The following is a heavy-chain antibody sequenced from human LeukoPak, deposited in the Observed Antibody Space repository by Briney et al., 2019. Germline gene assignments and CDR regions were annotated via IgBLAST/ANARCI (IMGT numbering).Heavy chain of an antibody. CDR3: ARVRLVWFGEFIPYWFDP. CDR1: GYTFTRYG. CDR2: ISAYNGNT. J-gene: IGHJ5*02. Sequence: ASVKVSCKASGYTFTRYGISWVRQAPGQGREGMGWISAYNGNTNYAQKLQGRVTMTTDTSTSTAYMELRSLRSDDTAVYYCARVRLVWFGEFIPYWFDPWGQGTLVTVSS. V-gene: IGHV1-18*01. D-gene: IGHD3-10*01.